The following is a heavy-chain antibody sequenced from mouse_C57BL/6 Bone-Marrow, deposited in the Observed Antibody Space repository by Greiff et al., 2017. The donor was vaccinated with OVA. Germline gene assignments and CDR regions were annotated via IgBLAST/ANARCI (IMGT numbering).Heavy chain of an antibody. V-gene: IGHV1-26*01. J-gene: IGHJ2*01. CDR1: GYTFTDYY. CDR3: ARHYGSSYDY. CDR2: INPNNGGT. D-gene: IGHD1-1*01. Sequence: EVQLQQSGPELVKPGASVKISCKASGYTFTDYYMNWVKQSHGKSLEWIGDINPNNGGTSYNQKFKGKATLTVDKSSSTAYMELRSLTSEDSAVYYCARHYGSSYDYWGQGTTLTVSS.